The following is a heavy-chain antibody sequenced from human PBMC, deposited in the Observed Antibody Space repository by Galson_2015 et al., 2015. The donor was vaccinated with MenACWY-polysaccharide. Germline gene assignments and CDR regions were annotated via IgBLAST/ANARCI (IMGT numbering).Heavy chain of an antibody. J-gene: IGHJ4*02. D-gene: IGHD2-2*01. CDR1: GFTFSSYA. CDR2: ISYDGSNK. V-gene: IGHV3-30-3*01. Sequence: SLRLSCAASGFTFSSYAMHWVRQAPDKGLEWVAVISYDGSNKYFADSVKGRFTISRDNSKNTMYLQMSSLRAEDTAGYYCTRTYCSRTTCYAPDQPGFDFWGQGTLVTVSS. CDR3: TRTYCSRTTCYAPDQPGFDF.